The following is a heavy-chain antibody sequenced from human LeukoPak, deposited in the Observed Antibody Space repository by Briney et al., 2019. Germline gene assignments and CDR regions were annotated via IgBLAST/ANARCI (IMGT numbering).Heavy chain of an antibody. CDR1: GFTFSSYG. D-gene: IGHD3/OR15-3a*01. CDR2: ISYDGSNK. CDR3: AKGGLYYYYYMDV. V-gene: IGHV3-30*18. J-gene: IGHJ6*03. Sequence: GGSLRLSCAASGFTFSSYGMHWVRQAPGKGLEWVAGISYDGSNKYYADSVKGRFTISRDNSKNTLYLQMNSLRAEDTAVYYCAKGGLYYYYYMDVWGKGTTVTVSS.